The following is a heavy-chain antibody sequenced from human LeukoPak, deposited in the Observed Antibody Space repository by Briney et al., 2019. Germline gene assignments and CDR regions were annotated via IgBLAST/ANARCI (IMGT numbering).Heavy chain of an antibody. Sequence: PSETLSLTCTVSGGSISSYYWSWIRQPPGKGLEWVGYIYYSGSTNYNPSLKSRVTITVDTSKNQCSLKLSSVNAANTAVYYCASDKRKVGDALEWLGKPGFDPWGQGILVTVSS. CDR1: GGSISSYY. V-gene: IGHV4-59*01. CDR3: ASDKRKVGDALEWLGKPGFDP. CDR2: IYYSGST. J-gene: IGHJ5*02. D-gene: IGHD3-3*01.